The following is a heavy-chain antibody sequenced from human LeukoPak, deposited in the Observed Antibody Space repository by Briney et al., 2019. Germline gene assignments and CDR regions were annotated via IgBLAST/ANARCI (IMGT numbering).Heavy chain of an antibody. CDR3: ARWSGSVTARNYYYYMDV. Sequence: PSETLSLTCTVSGGSISSGSYYWSWIRQPAGKGLEWIGRIYTSGSTNYNPSLRTRVTISVDASRNQFSLNLSSVTAADTAVYYCARWSGSVTARNYYYYMDVWGEGTTVTVSS. CDR1: GGSISSGSYY. V-gene: IGHV4-61*02. CDR2: IYTSGST. J-gene: IGHJ6*03. D-gene: IGHD6-6*01.